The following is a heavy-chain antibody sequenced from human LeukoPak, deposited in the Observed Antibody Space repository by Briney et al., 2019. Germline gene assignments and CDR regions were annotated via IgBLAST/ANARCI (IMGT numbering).Heavy chain of an antibody. V-gene: IGHV4-39*01. CDR3: ARVILSSEQYPRHFDY. CDR2: IYYSGAT. CDR1: GGSISSSSYY. Sequence: PSGTLSLTCTVSGGSISSSSYYWGWIRQPPGKGLEWIGNIYYSGATAYTPSLKSRVTISVDTSKNQFSLKLSSVTAADTAVYYCARVILSSEQYPRHFDYWGQGTLVTVSS. J-gene: IGHJ4*02. D-gene: IGHD2-2*01.